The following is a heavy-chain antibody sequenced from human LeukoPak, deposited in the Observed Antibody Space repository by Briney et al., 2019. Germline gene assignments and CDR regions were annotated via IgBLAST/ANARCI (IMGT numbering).Heavy chain of an antibody. CDR3: ASVPETPGSYYFDY. CDR1: GYTFTIYY. V-gene: IGHV1-46*01. CDR2: INPSGGST. Sequence: EASVTVSFTASGYTFTIYYMHWVRQAPGQGLEWMGIINPSGGSTSYAQKFQGRVTMTRDTSTSTVYMELSSLRSEDTAVYYCASVPETPGSYYFDYWGQGTLVTVSS. J-gene: IGHJ4*02.